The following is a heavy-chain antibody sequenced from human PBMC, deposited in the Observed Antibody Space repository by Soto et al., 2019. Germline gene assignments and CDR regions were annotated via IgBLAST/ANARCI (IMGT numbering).Heavy chain of an antibody. V-gene: IGHV1-18*01. CDR3: ARRGEYSSGWYLVVGGMDV. D-gene: IGHD6-19*01. CDR2: ISAYNGNT. CDR1: GYTFTSYG. J-gene: IGHJ6*02. Sequence: QVQLVQSGAEVKKPGASVKVSCKASGYTFTSYGISWVRQAPGQGLEWMGWISAYNGNTNYAQKLQGRVTMTTDTSTSTAYMALRRLRSDVTAVYYCARRGEYSSGWYLVVGGMDVWGQGTTVTVSS.